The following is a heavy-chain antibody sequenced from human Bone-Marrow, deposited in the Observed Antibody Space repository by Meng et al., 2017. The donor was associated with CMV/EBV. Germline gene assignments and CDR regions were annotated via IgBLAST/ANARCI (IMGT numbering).Heavy chain of an antibody. Sequence: VQWWAEVKKRGGLVRVCGKSCGYNFTRYCLPWVRQAPGAGVEWMGLSNPSGGSTSYAQTFEGRVTITADESPSTAYMELSSLRSEDTAVYYCARGEGYSSSWSDPFDYWGQGTLVTVSS. D-gene: IGHD6-13*01. CDR2: SNPSGGST. CDR1: GYNFTRYC. J-gene: IGHJ4*02. V-gene: IGHV1-46*01. CDR3: ARGEGYSSSWSDPFDY.